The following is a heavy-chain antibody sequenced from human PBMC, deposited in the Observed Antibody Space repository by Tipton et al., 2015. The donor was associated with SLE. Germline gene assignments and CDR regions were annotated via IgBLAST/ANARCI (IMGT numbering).Heavy chain of an antibody. Sequence: TLSLTYYVSGDSLRTREYSWGWIRQPPGKGLEWIGSVHYSGPTYYKPSLKSRVGISIDTSKNHFSLNLRSVAAADTAVYYCASQRFQQTGDYFDYWGQGILVTVSS. CDR3: ASQRFQQTGDYFDY. J-gene: IGHJ4*02. D-gene: IGHD5-24*01. V-gene: IGHV4-39*07. CDR2: VHYSGPT. CDR1: GDSLRTREYS.